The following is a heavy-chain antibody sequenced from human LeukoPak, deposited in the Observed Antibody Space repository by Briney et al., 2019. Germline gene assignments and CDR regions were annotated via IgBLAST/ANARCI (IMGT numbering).Heavy chain of an antibody. D-gene: IGHD3-22*01. CDR3: ARGRSWSLIVVVTADAFDI. J-gene: IGHJ3*02. CDR2: INHSGST. Sequence: SETLSLTCAVYGGSFSGYYWSWIRQPPGKGLEWIGEINHSGSTNYNPSLKSRVTISVDTSKNQFSLKLSSVTAADTAVYYCARGRSWSLIVVVTADAFDIWGQGTMVTVSS. V-gene: IGHV4-34*01. CDR1: GGSFSGYY.